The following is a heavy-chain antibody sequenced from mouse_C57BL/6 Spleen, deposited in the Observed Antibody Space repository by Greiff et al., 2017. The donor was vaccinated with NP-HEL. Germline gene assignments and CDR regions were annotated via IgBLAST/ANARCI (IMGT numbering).Heavy chain of an antibody. CDR3: TTFSHYYGSPFDY. Sequence: VQLQQSGAELVRPGASVKLSCTASGFNIKDDYMHWVKQRPEQGLEWIGWIDPENGDTEYASKFQGKATITADTSSNTAYLQLSSLTSEDTAVYYCTTFSHYYGSPFDYWGQGTTLTVAS. D-gene: IGHD1-1*01. CDR1: GFNIKDDY. J-gene: IGHJ2*01. V-gene: IGHV14-4*01. CDR2: IDPENGDT.